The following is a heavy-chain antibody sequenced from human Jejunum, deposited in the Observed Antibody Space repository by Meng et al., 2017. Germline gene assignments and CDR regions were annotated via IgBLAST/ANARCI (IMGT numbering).Heavy chain of an antibody. CDR1: GCAVTTNH. CDR3: ARDRAWRQFDY. D-gene: IGHD1-1*01. V-gene: IGHV3-53*01. J-gene: IGHJ4*02. CDR2: MYADGTTT. Sequence: GAGGRGVISSGGALRLSWADSGCAVTTNHMSWVRQAPGKGLECVSVMYADGTTTYHADSVKGRFSVSRDNSKNTVYLQMNSLRVEDTAIYYCARDRAWRQFDYWGQGTLVTVSS.